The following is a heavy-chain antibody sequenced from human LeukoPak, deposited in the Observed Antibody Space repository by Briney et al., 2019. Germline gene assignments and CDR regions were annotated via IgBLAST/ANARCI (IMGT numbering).Heavy chain of an antibody. CDR3: TRAPYSSSGAFDI. V-gene: IGHV3-49*04. Sequence: GGSLRLSCTASGFTFGDYTMSWVRQAPGKGLEWVGFIRSKAYGGTTEYAASVKGRLTISRDDSKSIAYLQMNSLKTEDTAVYYCTRAPYSSSGAFDIWGQGTMVTVSS. CDR1: GFTFGDYT. CDR2: IRSKAYGGTT. D-gene: IGHD6-13*01. J-gene: IGHJ3*02.